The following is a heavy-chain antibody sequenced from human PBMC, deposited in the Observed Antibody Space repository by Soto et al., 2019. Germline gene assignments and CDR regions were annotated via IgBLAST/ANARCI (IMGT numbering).Heavy chain of an antibody. CDR1: GFTFSDYY. CDR3: ARDLGAVVPAAIWYYYYYGMDV. D-gene: IGHD2-2*01. V-gene: IGHV3-11*04. Sequence: PGGSLRLSCAASGFTFSDYYMNWVRQAPGKGLEWVSYISSSGSTIYYADSVKGRFTISRDNAKNSLYLQMNSLRAEDTAVYYCARDLGAVVPAAIWYYYYYGMDVWGQGTTVTVSS. J-gene: IGHJ6*02. CDR2: ISSSGSTI.